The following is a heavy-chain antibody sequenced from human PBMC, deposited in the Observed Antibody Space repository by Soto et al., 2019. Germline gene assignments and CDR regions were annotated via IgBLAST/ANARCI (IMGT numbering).Heavy chain of an antibody. CDR1: GYSFSTYW. Sequence: GESLKISFEHSGYSFSTYWIGWVRQMPGRGLEWMGIIYPTDSDTRYSPSFQGQVTISADKSISTAYLHWSSLKASDTAIYYCARLPAISTLDYWGQGTLVTVSS. J-gene: IGHJ4*02. CDR3: ARLPAISTLDY. D-gene: IGHD2-21*01. CDR2: IYPTDSDT. V-gene: IGHV5-51*01.